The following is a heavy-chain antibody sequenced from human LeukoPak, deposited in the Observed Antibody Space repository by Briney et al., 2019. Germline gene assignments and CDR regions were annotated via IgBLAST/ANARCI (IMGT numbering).Heavy chain of an antibody. CDR3: ATAPPYYCSSTSCSRKPIYLDY. Sequence: SETLSLTCTVSGGSISSGDYYWSWIRQPPGKGLEWIGYIYYSGSTYYNPSLKSRVTISVDTSKNQFSLKLSSVTAADTAVYYCATAPPYYCSSTSCSRKPIYLDYWGQGTLVTVSS. CDR1: GGSISSGDYY. J-gene: IGHJ4*02. V-gene: IGHV4-30-4*01. D-gene: IGHD2-2*01. CDR2: IYYSGST.